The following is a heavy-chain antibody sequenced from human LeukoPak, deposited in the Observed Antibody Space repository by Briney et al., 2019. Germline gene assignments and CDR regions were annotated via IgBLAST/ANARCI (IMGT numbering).Heavy chain of an antibody. D-gene: IGHD6-13*01. J-gene: IGHJ4*02. CDR1: GGSITSYY. CDR3: ARVPLAAADD. V-gene: IGHV4-59*01. Sequence: SETLSLTCTVSGGSITSYYWSWIRQPPGKGLEWIGYFYYSGSTNYNPSLKSRVTISVDTSKNQLSLKLSSVTAADTAVYYCARVPLAAADDWGQGTLVIVSS. CDR2: FYYSGST.